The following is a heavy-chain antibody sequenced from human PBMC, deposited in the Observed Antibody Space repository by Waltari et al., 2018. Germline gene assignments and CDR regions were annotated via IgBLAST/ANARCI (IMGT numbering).Heavy chain of an antibody. J-gene: IGHJ4*02. CDR1: GGSVSSPAYY. D-gene: IGHD3-10*01. CDR2: IYYSGST. V-gene: IGHV4-39*07. CDR3: ASHLWYRDLSRVAFDF. Sequence: QLQLQESGPALVRPSETLSLSCTVSGGSVSSPAYYWSWVRQSPGKGLDWIETIYYSGSTSYNPSLKSRVTISIDTSKTQVSLELTSVTAADTAIYYCASHLWYRDLSRVAFDFWGQGTLVAVSS.